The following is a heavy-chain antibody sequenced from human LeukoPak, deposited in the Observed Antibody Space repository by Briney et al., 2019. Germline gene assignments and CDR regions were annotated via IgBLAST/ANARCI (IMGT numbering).Heavy chain of an antibody. Sequence: AGGSLRLSCAASGFTFSSYAMHWVRQAPGKGLEWVAVISYDGSNKYYADSVKGRFTVSRDNAKSSLYLQMNSLRAEDTAVYYCARADYYDSSGYPDYWGQGTLVTVSS. CDR1: GFTFSSYA. CDR3: ARADYYDSSGYPDY. D-gene: IGHD3-22*01. J-gene: IGHJ4*02. V-gene: IGHV3-30-3*01. CDR2: ISYDGSNK.